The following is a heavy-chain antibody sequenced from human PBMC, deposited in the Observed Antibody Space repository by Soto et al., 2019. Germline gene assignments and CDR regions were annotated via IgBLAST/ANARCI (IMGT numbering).Heavy chain of an antibody. Sequence: QVQLQESGPGLVKPSQTLSLTCTVSGGSISSGGYYWSWIRQHPGKGLEWIGYIHYSGSTYYNPSRKRSXXIXVAXDKNQFSLKLSSVTAAVTAVYYCASGRPPTLVPHYWGQGTLGTVPS. CDR3: ASGRPPTLVPHY. V-gene: IGHV4-31*03. J-gene: IGHJ4*02. CDR2: IHYSGST. D-gene: IGHD3-16*01. CDR1: GGSISSGGYY.